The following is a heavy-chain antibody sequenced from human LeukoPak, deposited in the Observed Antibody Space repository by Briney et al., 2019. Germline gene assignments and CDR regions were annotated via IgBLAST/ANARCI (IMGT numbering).Heavy chain of an antibody. V-gene: IGHV4-59*08. CDR2: IYYSGST. Sequence: SETLSLTCTVSGGSISNYYWSWIRQPPGKGLEWIGYIYYSGSTNYNPSLKSRVTISVDTSKNQFSLKLSSVTAADTAVYYCARGSYYDFWSGYWNWFDPWGQGTLVTVSS. J-gene: IGHJ5*02. D-gene: IGHD3-3*01. CDR1: GGSISNYY. CDR3: ARGSYYDFWSGYWNWFDP.